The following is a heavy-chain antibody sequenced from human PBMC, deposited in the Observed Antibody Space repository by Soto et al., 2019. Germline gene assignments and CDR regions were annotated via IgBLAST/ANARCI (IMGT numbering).Heavy chain of an antibody. V-gene: IGHV1-2*02. CDR1: GYTFTGYY. CDR2: INPNSGGT. Sequence: ASVKVSCKASGYTFTGYYTHWVRQAPGQGLEWMGWINPNSGGTNYAQKFQGRVTMTRDTSISTAYMELSRLRSDDTAVYYCARGEFIEGYQLPDNHWGQGTLVTVSS. CDR3: ARGEFIEGYQLPDNH. J-gene: IGHJ5*02. D-gene: IGHD2-2*01.